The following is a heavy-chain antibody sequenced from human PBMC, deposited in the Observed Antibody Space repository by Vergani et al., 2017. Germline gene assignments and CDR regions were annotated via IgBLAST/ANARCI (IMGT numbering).Heavy chain of an antibody. CDR2: INAGNGNT. J-gene: IGHJ6*02. Sequence: QVQLVQSGAEVKKPGASVKVSCKASGYTFTSYAMHWVRQAPGQRLEWMGGINAGNGNTKYSQKFQGRVTITRDTSASTAYMELSSLRSEDTAVYYCARSSSWRGMDVWGQGTTVTVSS. V-gene: IGHV1-3*01. D-gene: IGHD6-13*01. CDR3: ARSSSWRGMDV. CDR1: GYTFTSYA.